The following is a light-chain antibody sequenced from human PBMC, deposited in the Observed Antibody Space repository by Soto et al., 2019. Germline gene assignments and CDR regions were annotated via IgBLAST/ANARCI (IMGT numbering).Light chain of an antibody. Sequence: LLTQSPATLSVSPGQRVTLSCRASQSISTYLAWYQQRPGQPSRLLIYDASNRATGIPARFSGSGSGTDFTLTISSLEPEDSAVYYCQQRNVWPPVTFGQGTRLEIK. CDR1: QSISTY. J-gene: IGKJ5*01. V-gene: IGKV3-11*01. CDR3: QQRNVWPPVT. CDR2: DAS.